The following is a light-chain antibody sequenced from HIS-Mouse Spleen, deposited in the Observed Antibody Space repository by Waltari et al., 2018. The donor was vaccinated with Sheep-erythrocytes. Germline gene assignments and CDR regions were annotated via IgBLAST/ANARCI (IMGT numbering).Light chain of an antibody. V-gene: IGLV2-11*01. CDR1: SSDVGGYNY. CDR3: CSYAGSYNHV. CDR2: EVS. Sequence: QSALTQPRSVSGSPGQSVTISCTGTSSDVGGYNYVSWYQQHPGKAPKLMIYEVSKRPSGVPDRFSGSKSCNTASLTISGLQAEDEADYYCCSYAGSYNHVFATGTKVTVL. J-gene: IGLJ1*01.